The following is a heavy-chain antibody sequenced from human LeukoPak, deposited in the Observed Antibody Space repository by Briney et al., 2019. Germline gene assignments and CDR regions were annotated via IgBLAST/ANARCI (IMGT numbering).Heavy chain of an antibody. CDR1: GFTFSSYS. CDR2: ISSSSSTI. D-gene: IGHD1-26*01. J-gene: IGHJ4*02. Sequence: GGSLRLSCAASGFTFSSYSMNWVRQAPGKGLEWVSYISSSSSTIYYADSVKGRFTISRDNAKNSLYLQMNSLRDEDTAVYYCARGSVGATTGAFDDWGQGALVTVSS. CDR3: ARGSVGATTGAFDD. V-gene: IGHV3-48*02.